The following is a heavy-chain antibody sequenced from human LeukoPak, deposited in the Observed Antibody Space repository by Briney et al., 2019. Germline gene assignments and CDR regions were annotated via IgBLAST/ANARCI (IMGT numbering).Heavy chain of an antibody. V-gene: IGHV3-66*01. D-gene: IGHD3-10*01. J-gene: IGHJ4*02. CDR1: GFTVSSNY. CDR3: ARAGYGSGSYSY. Sequence: GGCLRLSCAASGFTVSSNYMSWVRQAPGKGLEWVSVIYSGGSTYYADSVKGRFTISRDNSKNTLYLQMNSLRAEDTAVYYCARAGYGSGSYSYWGQGTLVTVSS. CDR2: IYSGGST.